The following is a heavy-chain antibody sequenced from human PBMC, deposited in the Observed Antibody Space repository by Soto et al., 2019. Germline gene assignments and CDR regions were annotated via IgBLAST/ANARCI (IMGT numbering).Heavy chain of an antibody. CDR1: GYTFTSYG. V-gene: IGHV1-18*01. J-gene: IGHJ3*02. Sequence: QVQLVQSGAEVKKPGASVKVSCKASGYTFTSYGISWVRQAPGQGLEWMGWISAYNGNTNYAQKLQGRVTMTTDTATREAYMELRSLRSDDTAVYYCARDSGSGSYYNGPIDAFDIWGQGTMVTVSS. CDR2: ISAYNGNT. D-gene: IGHD3-10*01. CDR3: ARDSGSGSYYNGPIDAFDI.